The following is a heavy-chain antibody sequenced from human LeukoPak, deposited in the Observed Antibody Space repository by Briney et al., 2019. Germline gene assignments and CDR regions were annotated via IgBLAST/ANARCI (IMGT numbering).Heavy chain of an antibody. V-gene: IGHV5-51*01. CDR1: GYSFTSYW. J-gene: IGHJ6*02. CDR3: ARQGTTVTSSLYYYYYCDMDV. Sequence: PGESLKISCKGSGYSFTSYWIGWVRQMPGKGLEWMGIIYPGDSDTRYSPSFQGQVTISADKSISTAYLQWSSLKASDTAMYYCARQGTTVTSSLYYYYYCDMDVWGQGTTVTVSS. D-gene: IGHD4-17*01. CDR2: IYPGDSDT.